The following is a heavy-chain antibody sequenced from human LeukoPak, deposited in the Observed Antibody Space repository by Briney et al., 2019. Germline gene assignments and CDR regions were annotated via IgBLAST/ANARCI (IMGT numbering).Heavy chain of an antibody. V-gene: IGHV3-23*01. J-gene: IGHJ4*02. Sequence: PGGSLRLSCAASGFTFSSYAMSWVRQAPGEGLEWVSSTSDSGDNTYYADSVKGRFITSRDNSKNTLFLQMKSLRAEDTAEYFCAKDGYYYDSSGYYDGGYFDYWGQGTLVTVSS. D-gene: IGHD3-22*01. CDR1: GFTFSSYA. CDR2: TSDSGDNT. CDR3: AKDGYYYDSSGYYDGGYFDY.